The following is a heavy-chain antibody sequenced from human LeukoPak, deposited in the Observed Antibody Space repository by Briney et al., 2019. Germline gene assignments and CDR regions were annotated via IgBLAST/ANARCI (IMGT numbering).Heavy chain of an antibody. V-gene: IGHV3-30-3*01. CDR1: GFTFSSYA. D-gene: IGHD3-9*01. CDR3: ARDSESWTETGPRFDY. J-gene: IGHJ4*02. CDR2: ISYDGSNK. Sequence: GRSLRLSCAASGFTFSSYAMHWVRQAPGKGLEWVAVISYDGSNKYYADSVKGRFTISRDNAKNTLYLEMNSLRAEDTAVYYCARDSESWTETGPRFDYWGQGTLVTVSS.